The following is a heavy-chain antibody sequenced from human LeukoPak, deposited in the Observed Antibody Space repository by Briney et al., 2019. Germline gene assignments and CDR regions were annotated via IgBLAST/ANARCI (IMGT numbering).Heavy chain of an antibody. CDR3: ARMEQWPPNGWFDP. J-gene: IGHJ5*02. CDR1: GDSVSSNTAA. V-gene: IGHV6-1*01. Sequence: SQTLSLTCAISGDSVSSNTAAWNWIRQSPSRGLEWLGRIYYRSQYYTDYAVSVKSRITINPDTYKNQFSLQLNSVTPDDTAVYYCARMEQWPPNGWFDPWGQGTLVTVSS. D-gene: IGHD1/OR15-1a*01. CDR2: IYYRSQYYT.